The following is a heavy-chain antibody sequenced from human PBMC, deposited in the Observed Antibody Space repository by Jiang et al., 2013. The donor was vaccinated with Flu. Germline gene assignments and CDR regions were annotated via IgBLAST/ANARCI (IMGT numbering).Heavy chain of an antibody. Sequence: SCKASGYTFTSYGISWVRQAPGQGLEWMGWISAYNGNTNYAQKLQGRVTMTTDTSTSTAYMELRSLRSDDTAVYYCARVGSGLGVLYYFDYWGQGTLVTVSS. CDR3: ARVGSGLGVLYYFDY. D-gene: IGHD3-10*01. V-gene: IGHV1-18*04. CDR2: ISAYNGNT. J-gene: IGHJ4*02. CDR1: GYTFTSYG.